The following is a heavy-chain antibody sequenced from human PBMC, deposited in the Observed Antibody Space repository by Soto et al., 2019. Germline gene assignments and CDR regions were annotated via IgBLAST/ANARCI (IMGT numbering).Heavy chain of an antibody. CDR3: ARDRLANWFDP. CDR2: IYYSGST. Sequence: KTSETLSLTCTVSGGSISTYYWSWIRQPPGKGLEWIGYIYYSGSTNYNPSLKSRVTISLDTSKNQFSLKLSSVTAADTAVYYCARDRLANWFDPWGQGTLVTVS. D-gene: IGHD3-9*01. J-gene: IGHJ5*02. CDR1: GGSISTYY. V-gene: IGHV4-59*01.